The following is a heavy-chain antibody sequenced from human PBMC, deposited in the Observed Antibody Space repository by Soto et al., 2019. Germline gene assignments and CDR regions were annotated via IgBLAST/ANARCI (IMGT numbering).Heavy chain of an antibody. CDR1: GHIFSNAW. J-gene: IGHJ1*01. CDR3: VTISRSSPWGC. D-gene: IGHD1-1*01. CDR2: IKSKTDGGTT. V-gene: IGHV3-15*01. Sequence: EVQLVESGGDLVEPGGSLRLSCVTSGHIFSNAWMSWVRQAPGKGLEWVGRIKSKTDGGTTDYAAPVKGRFTISRDDSKRTLYLQMSSLETDDTAVYYCVTISRSSPWGCWGQGTLVTVSS.